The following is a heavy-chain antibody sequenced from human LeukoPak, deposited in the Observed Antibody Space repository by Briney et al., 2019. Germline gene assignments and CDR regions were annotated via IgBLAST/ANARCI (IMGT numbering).Heavy chain of an antibody. CDR3: ARDGATVTTFNYDAFDI. Sequence: PSETLSLTCTVSGGSISSYYWSSIRQPPGKGLEWIGHIYYSGSTNYNPSLKSRVTISVDTSKNQFSLKLSSVTAADTAVYYCARDGATVTTFNYDAFDIGGQGTMVTVS. CDR1: GGSISSYY. J-gene: IGHJ3*02. CDR2: IYYSGST. D-gene: IGHD4-17*01. V-gene: IGHV4-59*01.